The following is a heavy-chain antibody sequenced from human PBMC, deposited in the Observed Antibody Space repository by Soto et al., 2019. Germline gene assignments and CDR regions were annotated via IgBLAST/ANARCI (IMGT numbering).Heavy chain of an antibody. V-gene: IGHV4-34*01. D-gene: IGHD3-10*01. CDR3: ATSLWFGTQPEI. CDR1: GGSFSNNY. J-gene: IGHJ4*02. Sequence: SETLSLTCAAYGGSFSNNYWTWFRQPPGKGLEWIGEISPSGTTKYIPSLKSRGTISVDTSRKQFFLKVTSVSAADTAVYYCATSLWFGTQPEIWGPGTLVTVSS. CDR2: ISPSGTT.